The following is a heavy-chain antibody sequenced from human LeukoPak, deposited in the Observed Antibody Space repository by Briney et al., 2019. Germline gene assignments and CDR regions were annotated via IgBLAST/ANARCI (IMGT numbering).Heavy chain of an antibody. V-gene: IGHV3-30*02. CDR1: GFIFSHYG. CDR3: AKDSWTLHGGPDF. Sequence: GGSLRLSCGASGFIFSHYGMHWVRQAPGKGLEWVAYLEKDGDDIMYGDSVKGRFTISRDNSKNKVYLQMNSLRSEDTAVYYCAKDSWTLHGGPDFWGQGTLVSVSS. CDR2: LEKDGDDI. D-gene: IGHD1-1*01. J-gene: IGHJ4*02.